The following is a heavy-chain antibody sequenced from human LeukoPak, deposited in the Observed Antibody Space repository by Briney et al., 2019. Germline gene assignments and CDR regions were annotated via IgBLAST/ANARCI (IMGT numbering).Heavy chain of an antibody. V-gene: IGHV1-2*02. CDR3: AKVNFLYCSSSTCLFDY. CDR2: INPNDGDT. Sequence: GASVKVSCKGSGYTFTDYYMHWVRQAPGQGFDGMGWINPNDGDTNYAQKFQGRVTMTRDTSISTADMEVSRMRCDDTAVYYCAKVNFLYCSSSTCLFDYWGQGTLVTVSS. D-gene: IGHD2-2*01. CDR1: GYTFTDYY. J-gene: IGHJ4*02.